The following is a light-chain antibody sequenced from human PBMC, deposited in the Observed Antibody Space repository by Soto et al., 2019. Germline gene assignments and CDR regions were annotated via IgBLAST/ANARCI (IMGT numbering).Light chain of an antibody. J-gene: IGKJ1*01. CDR2: DAS. V-gene: IGKV1-5*01. CDR1: QSISSW. Sequence: DIQMTQSPSTLSASVVYRFTITCRASQSISSWLAWYQQKPGKAPKLLIYDASSLESGVPSRFSGSGSGTEFTLTISSLQPDDFATYYCQKYNSYPWTCGQGTKGDIK. CDR3: QKYNSYPWT.